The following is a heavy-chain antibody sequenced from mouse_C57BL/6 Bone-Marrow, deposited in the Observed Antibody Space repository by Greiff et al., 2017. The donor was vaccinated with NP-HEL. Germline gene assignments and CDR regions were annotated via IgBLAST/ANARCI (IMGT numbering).Heavy chain of an antibody. D-gene: IGHD1-1*01. CDR3: ARVRVRYSYFDV. V-gene: IGHV1-81*01. J-gene: IGHJ1*03. CDR2: IYPRSGNT. Sequence: QVQLQQSGAELARPGASVKLSCKASGYTFTSYGISWVKQRPGQGLEWIGEIYPRSGNTYYNETFKGKATLTADKSSSTAYMELRSLTSEYSAVYFCARVRVRYSYFDVCGTGTTVTVSS. CDR1: GYTFTSYG.